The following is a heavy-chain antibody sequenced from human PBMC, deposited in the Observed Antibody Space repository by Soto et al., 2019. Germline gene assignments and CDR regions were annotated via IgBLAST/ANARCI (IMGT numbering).Heavy chain of an antibody. D-gene: IGHD3-22*01. CDR1: GGTFSSYA. J-gene: IGHJ4*02. V-gene: IGHV1-69*01. CDR3: AREGDYYDSSGYSLPFDY. Sequence: QVQLVQSGAEVKKPASSVRVSCKASGGTFSSYAISWVRQAPGQGLEWMGGIIPIFGTANYAQKFQGRVTITADESTSTAYMELSSLRSEDTAVYYCAREGDYYDSSGYSLPFDYWGQGTLVTVSS. CDR2: IIPIFGTA.